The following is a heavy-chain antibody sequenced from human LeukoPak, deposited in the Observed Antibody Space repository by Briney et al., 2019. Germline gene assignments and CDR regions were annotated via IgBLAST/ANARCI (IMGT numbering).Heavy chain of an antibody. CDR2: ISYDGSNK. Sequence: GGSLRLSCAASGFTFSTYAMHWVRQAPGKGLEWVAVISYDGSNKYYADSVKGRFTISRDNSKNTLYLQMNSLRAEDTAVYYCAKDESIVGATTGDYWGQGTLVTVSS. CDR1: GFTFSTYA. CDR3: AKDESIVGATTGDY. D-gene: IGHD1-26*01. J-gene: IGHJ4*02. V-gene: IGHV3-30*04.